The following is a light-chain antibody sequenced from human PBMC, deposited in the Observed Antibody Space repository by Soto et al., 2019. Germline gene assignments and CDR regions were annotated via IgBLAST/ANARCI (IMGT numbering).Light chain of an antibody. CDR3: SSYADHNTYV. CDR1: SSDVGGYNY. CDR2: EVI. J-gene: IGLJ1*01. Sequence: QSALTQPPSASGSPGQSVTISCTGTSSDVGGYNYVSWYQQHPGKAPKLLIYEVIKRPSGVPDRFSGSKSGDTASLTVSGLQAEDEADYYCSSYADHNTYVFRTGTKVTVL. V-gene: IGLV2-8*01.